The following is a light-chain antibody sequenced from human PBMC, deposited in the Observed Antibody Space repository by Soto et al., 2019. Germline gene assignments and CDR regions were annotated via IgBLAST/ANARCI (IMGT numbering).Light chain of an antibody. CDR2: EVN. CDR1: SSDVGGYTY. Sequence: QSALTQPASVSGSPRQSITISCTGASSDVGGYTYVSWYQQQPGKAPKLMIYEVNNRPSGVSNRFSGSKSGNTASLTISGLQAEEEADYYCSSYTSSSTLYVFGTGTKVTVL. V-gene: IGLV2-14*01. CDR3: SSYTSSSTLYV. J-gene: IGLJ1*01.